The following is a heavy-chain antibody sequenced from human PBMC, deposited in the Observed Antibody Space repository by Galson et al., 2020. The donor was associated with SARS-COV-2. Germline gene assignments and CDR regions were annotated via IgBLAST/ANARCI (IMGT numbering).Heavy chain of an antibody. J-gene: IGHJ6*02. CDR1: GFTFDDYA. CDR2: ISWNSGSI. V-gene: IGHV3-9*01. D-gene: IGHD3-10*01. Sequence: GGSLRLSCAASGFTFDDYAMHWVRQAPGKGLEWVSGISWNSGSIGYADSVKGRFTISRDNAKNSLYLQMNSLRAEDTALYYCATGGLPESYYYYGMDVWGQGTTVTVSS. CDR3: ATGGLPESYYYYGMDV.